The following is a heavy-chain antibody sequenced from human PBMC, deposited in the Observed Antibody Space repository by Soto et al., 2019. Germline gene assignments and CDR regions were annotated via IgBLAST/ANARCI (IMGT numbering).Heavy chain of an antibody. D-gene: IGHD3-10*01. CDR2: ISGSSSYI. J-gene: IGHJ4*02. CDR3: ARGLWFGELPYFDY. V-gene: IGHV3-21*01. Sequence: EVQLVESGGGLVKPGGSLRVSCAASGFTFSRDNMNWVRQAPGKGLEWVSSISGSSSYIHYADSVKGRFTISRDNAKNSLYLQMNSLRAEDTAVYYCARGLWFGELPYFDYWGQGTLVTVSS. CDR1: GFTFSRDN.